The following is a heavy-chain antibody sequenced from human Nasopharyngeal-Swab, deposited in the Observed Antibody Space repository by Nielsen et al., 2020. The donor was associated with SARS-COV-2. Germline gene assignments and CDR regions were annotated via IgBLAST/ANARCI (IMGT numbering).Heavy chain of an antibody. CDR2: ISSSGSTI. Sequence: GESLKISCAASGFTFSDYYMSWIRQAPGKGLEWVSYISSSGSTIYYADSVKGQFTISRDNAKNSLYLQMNSLRAEDTAVYYCARSNGDDYGDPQESYYFDYWGQGTLVTVSS. CDR3: ARSNGDDYGDPQESYYFDY. V-gene: IGHV3-11*04. J-gene: IGHJ4*02. D-gene: IGHD4-17*01. CDR1: GFTFSDYY.